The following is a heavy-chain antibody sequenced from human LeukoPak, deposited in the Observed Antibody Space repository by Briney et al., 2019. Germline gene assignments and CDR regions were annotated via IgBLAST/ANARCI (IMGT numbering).Heavy chain of an antibody. CDR2: IFYSGQT. Sequence: PSETLSLTCTVSGGSINNNIHYWGWIRQPPGKGLEWIGTIFYSGQTYYNPSLKSRVTISVDTSKNQFSLKLSSVTAADTAVYYCARVDSSNWYEYRGYFDYWGQGTLVTVSS. J-gene: IGHJ4*02. D-gene: IGHD6-13*01. CDR1: GGSINNNIHY. CDR3: ARVDSSNWYEYRGYFDY. V-gene: IGHV4-39*07.